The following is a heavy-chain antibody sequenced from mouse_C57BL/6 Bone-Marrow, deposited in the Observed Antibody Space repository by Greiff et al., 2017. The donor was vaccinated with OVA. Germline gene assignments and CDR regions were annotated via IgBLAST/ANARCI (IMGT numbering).Heavy chain of an antibody. CDR3: ARLSYYYGSSPYYAMDY. CDR1: GFTFSDYG. J-gene: IGHJ4*01. V-gene: IGHV5-15*01. Sequence: DVHLVESGGGLVQPGGSLKLSCAASGFTFSDYGMAWVRQAPRKGPEWVAFISNLAYSIYYADTVTGRFTISRENAKNTLYLEMSSLRSEDTAMYYCARLSYYYGSSPYYAMDYWGQGTSVTVSS. D-gene: IGHD1-1*01. CDR2: ISNLAYSI.